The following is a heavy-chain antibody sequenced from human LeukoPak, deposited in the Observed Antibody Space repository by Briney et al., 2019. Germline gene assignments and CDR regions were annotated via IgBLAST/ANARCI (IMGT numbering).Heavy chain of an antibody. D-gene: IGHD5-12*01. CDR1: GYSFTSYW. CDR3: AKSLVATISSFDY. CDR2: IYPGDSDT. V-gene: IGHV5-51*01. Sequence: GESLKISCKGSGYSFTSYWIGWVRQMPGKGLEWMGIIYPGDSDTRYSPSFQGQVTISADKSISTAYLQWSILKASDTAMYYCAKSLVATISSFDYWGQGTLVTVSS. J-gene: IGHJ4*02.